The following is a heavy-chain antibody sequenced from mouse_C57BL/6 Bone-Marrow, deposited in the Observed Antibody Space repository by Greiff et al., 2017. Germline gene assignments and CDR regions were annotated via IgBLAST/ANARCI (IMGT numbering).Heavy chain of an antibody. D-gene: IGHD2-12*01. V-gene: IGHV1-50*01. Sequence: VQLQQSGAELVKPGASVKLSCKASGYTFTSYWMQWVKQRPGQGLEWIGEIDPSDSYTNYKQKFKGKATLTVDTSSSTAYMQLSSLTSEDSAVYYCARRAYYSVLWFAYWGQGTLVTVSA. CDR3: ARRAYYSVLWFAY. CDR2: IDPSDSYT. CDR1: GYTFTSYW. J-gene: IGHJ3*01.